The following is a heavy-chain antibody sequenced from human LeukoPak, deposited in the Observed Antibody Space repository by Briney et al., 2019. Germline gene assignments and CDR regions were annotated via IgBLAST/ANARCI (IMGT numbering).Heavy chain of an antibody. CDR1: GYSFTSYW. Sequence: RGESLKISCKGSGYSFTSYWIAWVRQMPGKGLEWMGIIYPGDSDTRYSPSFQGQVTTSADKSISTAYLQWSSLKASDTAMYYCARTTGITMVRGVINYFDYWGQGTLVTVSS. V-gene: IGHV5-51*01. CDR3: ARTTGITMVRGVINYFDY. CDR2: IYPGDSDT. J-gene: IGHJ4*02. D-gene: IGHD3-10*01.